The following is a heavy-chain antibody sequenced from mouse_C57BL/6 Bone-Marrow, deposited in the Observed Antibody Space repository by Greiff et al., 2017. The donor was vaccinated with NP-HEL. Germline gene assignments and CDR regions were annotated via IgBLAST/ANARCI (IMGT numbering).Heavy chain of an antibody. V-gene: IGHV5-16*01. CDR1: GFTFSDYS. Sequence: EVMLVESEGGLVQPGSSMKLSCTASGFTFSDYSMAWVRPVPETGLEWVANINYDGSSTYYLDSLKSRFIISRDNAKNILYLQMSSLKSEDTATYYCAREGGLRRRTYAMDYWGQGTSVTVSS. CDR2: INYDGSST. J-gene: IGHJ4*01. CDR3: AREGGLRRRTYAMDY. D-gene: IGHD2-4*01.